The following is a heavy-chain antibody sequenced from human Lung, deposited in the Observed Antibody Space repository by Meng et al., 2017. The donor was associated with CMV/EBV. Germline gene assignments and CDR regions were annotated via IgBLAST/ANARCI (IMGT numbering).Heavy chain of an antibody. Sequence: QVRLQGLGPGLVKPSQTLSLTCTVSGGSISSGGYCWSWIRQHPGKGLEWIGYIHSSGSTYYNPSLRSRLTISVDTSKNQFSLKLSSVTAADTAVYYCARASYGSGSPLGESWFDPWGQGTLVTVSS. CDR2: IHSSGST. CDR3: ARASYGSGSPLGESWFDP. CDR1: GGSISSGGYC. J-gene: IGHJ5*02. D-gene: IGHD3-10*01. V-gene: IGHV4-31*03.